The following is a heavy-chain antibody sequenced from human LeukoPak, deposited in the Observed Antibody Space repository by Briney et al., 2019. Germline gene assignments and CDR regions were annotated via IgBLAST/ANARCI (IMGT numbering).Heavy chain of an antibody. J-gene: IGHJ6*03. CDR1: GFTFSSYW. CDR3: ARGPDSSGYMYYYYYYMDV. D-gene: IGHD3-22*01. V-gene: IGHV3-7*01. CDR2: IKQDGSEK. Sequence: PGGSLRLSCAASGFTFSSYWMSWVRQAPGKGLEWVANIKQDGSEKYYVDSVKGRFTISRDNAKNSLYLQMNSLRAEDTAVYYCARGPDSSGYMYYYYYYMDVWGKGTTVTISS.